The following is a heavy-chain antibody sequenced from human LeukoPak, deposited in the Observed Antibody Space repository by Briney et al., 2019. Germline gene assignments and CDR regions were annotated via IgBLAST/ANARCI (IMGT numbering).Heavy chain of an antibody. CDR2: ISAYNGNT. Sequence: ASVKVSCKASGYTFTSYGISWVRQAPGQGLEWMGWISAYNGNTNYAQKLQGRVTMTTDTSTSTAYMELRSLRSDDTAVYYCARRDGSSGYGPDAFDIWGQGTMVTVSS. V-gene: IGHV1-18*01. CDR3: ARRDGSSGYGPDAFDI. D-gene: IGHD3-22*01. CDR1: GYTFTSYG. J-gene: IGHJ3*02.